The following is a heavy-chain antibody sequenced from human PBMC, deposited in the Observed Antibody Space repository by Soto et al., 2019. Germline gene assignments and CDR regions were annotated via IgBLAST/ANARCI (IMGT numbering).Heavy chain of an antibody. CDR3: ARDGANYDILTGPD. D-gene: IGHD3-9*01. CDR2: ISSSSSYI. J-gene: IGHJ4*02. Sequence: VGSLRLSCAASGFTFSSYSMNWVRQAPGKGLEWVSSISSSSSYIYYADSVKGRFTISRDNAKNSLYLQMNSLRAEDTAVYYCARDGANYDILTGPDWGQGTLVTVSS. V-gene: IGHV3-21*01. CDR1: GFTFSSYS.